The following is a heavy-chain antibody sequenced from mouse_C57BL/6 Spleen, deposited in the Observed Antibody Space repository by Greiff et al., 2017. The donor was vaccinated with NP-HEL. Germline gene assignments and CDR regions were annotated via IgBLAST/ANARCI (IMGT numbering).Heavy chain of an antibody. CDR3: ARKTTTGPFAY. D-gene: IGHD1-1*01. CDR1: GYTFTSYG. CDR2: IYPRSGNT. V-gene: IGHV1-81*01. J-gene: IGHJ3*01. Sequence: LEESGAELARPGASVKLSCKASGYTFTSYGISWVKQRTGQGLEWIGEIYPRSGNTYYNEKFKGKATLTADKSSSTAYMELRSLTSEDSAVYFCARKTTTGPFAYWGQGTLVTVSA.